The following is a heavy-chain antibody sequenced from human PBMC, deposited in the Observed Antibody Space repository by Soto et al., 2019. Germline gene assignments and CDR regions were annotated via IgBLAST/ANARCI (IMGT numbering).Heavy chain of an antibody. CDR3: ARVRYYYDSSGYYYNWFDP. Sequence: KASETLSLTCAVSGGSISSGGYSWSWIRQPPGKGLEWIGYIYHSGSTYYNPSLKSRVTISVDRSKNQFSLKLSSVTAADTAVYYCARVRYYYDSSGYYYNWFDPWGQGTLVTVSS. J-gene: IGHJ5*02. CDR2: IYHSGST. CDR1: GGSISSGGYS. D-gene: IGHD3-22*01. V-gene: IGHV4-30-2*01.